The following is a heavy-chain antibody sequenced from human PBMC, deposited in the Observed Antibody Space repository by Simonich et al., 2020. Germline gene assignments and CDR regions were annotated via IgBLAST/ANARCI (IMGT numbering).Heavy chain of an antibody. CDR2: INPNSCGN. D-gene: IGHD6-13*01. CDR1: GYPFTGYY. V-gene: IGHV1-2*02. CDR3: ARDSYSSWYFDL. Sequence: QVQLVQSGAEVKKPGASVKVSCKASGYPFTGYYMHWVRQAPGQGLGGMGWINPNSCGNNYAQKFQGRVTMTRDTSISTAYMELSRLRSDDTAVYYCARDSYSSWYFDLWGRGTLVTVSS. J-gene: IGHJ2*01.